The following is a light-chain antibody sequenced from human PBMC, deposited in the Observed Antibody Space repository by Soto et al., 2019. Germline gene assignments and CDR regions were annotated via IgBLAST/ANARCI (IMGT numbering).Light chain of an antibody. CDR2: EVS. V-gene: IGLV2-14*01. J-gene: IGLJ2*01. CDR3: SSYTSSSTVV. Sequence: QSVLTQPPSASGSPGQSVTISCAGTSSDVGAFHYVSWYQHHPGKAPKLMIYEVSNRPSGVSNRFSGSKSGNTASLTISGLQAEDEADYYCSSYTSSSTVVFGGGTKLTVL. CDR1: SSDVGAFHY.